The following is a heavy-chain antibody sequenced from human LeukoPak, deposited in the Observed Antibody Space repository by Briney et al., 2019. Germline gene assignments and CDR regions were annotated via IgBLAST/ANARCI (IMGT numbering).Heavy chain of an antibody. CDR2: IKQDGSEK. Sequence: GGSLRLSCAASGFTFSSYWMSWVRQAPGKGLEWVANIKQDGSEKYYVDSVKGRFTISRDNAKNSLYLQMNSLRAEDTAVYYCARDRWGTRIQLCSEEYYVDYWGQGTLVTVSS. D-gene: IGHD5-18*01. V-gene: IGHV3-7*01. CDR1: GFTFSSYW. J-gene: IGHJ4*02. CDR3: ARDRWGTRIQLCSEEYYVDY.